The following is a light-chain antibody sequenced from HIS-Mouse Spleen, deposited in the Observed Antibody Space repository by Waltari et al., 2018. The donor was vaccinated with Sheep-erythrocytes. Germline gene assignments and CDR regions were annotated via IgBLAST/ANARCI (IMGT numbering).Light chain of an antibody. V-gene: IGLV3-1*01. Sequence: SYELTQPPSVSVSPGQTASITCSGDKLGDKYACWYQQKPGQSPVLVIYQDSKRPSGCPGRFSGSNAGNTATLTISGTQAMEEADYYCQAWDSSTAWNVVFGGGTKLTVL. CDR3: QAWDSSTAWNVV. CDR1: KLGDKY. J-gene: IGLJ2*01. CDR2: QDS.